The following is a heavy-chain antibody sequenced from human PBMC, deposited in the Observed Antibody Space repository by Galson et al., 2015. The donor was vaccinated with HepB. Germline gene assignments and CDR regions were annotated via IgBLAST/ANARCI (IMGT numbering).Heavy chain of an antibody. CDR2: ISSSSTYR. CDR1: GFTFSDYH. D-gene: IGHD1-1*01. CDR3: ARSPTAYDAFDI. J-gene: IGHJ3*02. Sequence: SLRLSCAASGFTFSDYHMSWIRQAPGKGLEWIADISSSSTYRNHGDSVKSRFSISRDNDDRSLYLQMNSLRDEDTAVYYCARSPTAYDAFDIWGQGTMVTVST. V-gene: IGHV3-11*03.